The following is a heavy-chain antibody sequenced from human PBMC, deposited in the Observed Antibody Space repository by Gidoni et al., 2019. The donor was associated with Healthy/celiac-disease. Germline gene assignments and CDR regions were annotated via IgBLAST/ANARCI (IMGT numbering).Heavy chain of an antibody. Sequence: QVQLVQSGAEVKKPGSSVKVSCKASGGTFSSYAISWGRQAPGQGLEWMGGIIPIFGTANYAQKFQGRVTITADESTSTAYMELSSLRSEDTAVYYCARGAYCGGDCYSRYYYYGMDVWGQGTTVTVSS. CDR1: GGTFSSYA. CDR2: IIPIFGTA. V-gene: IGHV1-69*01. D-gene: IGHD2-21*02. CDR3: ARGAYCGGDCYSRYYYYGMDV. J-gene: IGHJ6*02.